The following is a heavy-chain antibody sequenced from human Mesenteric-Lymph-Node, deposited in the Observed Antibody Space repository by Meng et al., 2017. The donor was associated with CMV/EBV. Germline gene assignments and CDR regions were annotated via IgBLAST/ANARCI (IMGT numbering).Heavy chain of an antibody. CDR1: GFTFSTYN. J-gene: IGHJ6*02. V-gene: IGHV3-48*04. CDR2: ISSSGSTI. D-gene: IGHD3-22*01. Sequence: GGSLRLSCATSGFTFSTYNMNWVRQAPGKGLEWVSYISSSGSTIYYADSVKGRFTISRDNAKNSLYLQMNSLRAEDTAVYYCARDHSKIRLLEDWGYYYGMDVWGQGTTVTVSS. CDR3: ARDHSKIRLLEDWGYYYGMDV.